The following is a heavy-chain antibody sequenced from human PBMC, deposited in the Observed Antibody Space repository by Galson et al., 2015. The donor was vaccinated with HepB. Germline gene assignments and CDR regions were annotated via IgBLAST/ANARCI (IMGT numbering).Heavy chain of an antibody. CDR3: ARCIAAAGPTLVDCSFYDY. D-gene: IGHD6-25*01. V-gene: IGHV4-59*01. Sequence: LSLTCTVSGGSISSYYWSWIRQPPGRGLEWIGYIYYSGSTNYNPSLKSRVTISVDTSKNQLSLKLSSVTAADTAVYYCARCIAAAGPTLVDCSFYDYWGQGTLVTVSS. CDR1: GGSISSYY. CDR2: IYYSGST. J-gene: IGHJ4*02.